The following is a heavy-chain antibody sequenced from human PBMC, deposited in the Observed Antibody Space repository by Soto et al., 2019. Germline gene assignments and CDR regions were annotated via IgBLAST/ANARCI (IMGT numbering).Heavy chain of an antibody. CDR1: GFTFTSSA. V-gene: IGHV1-58*01. CDR3: AAEGPGYSSGWFDP. D-gene: IGHD5-18*01. Sequence: GASVKVSCKASGFTFTSSAVQWVRQARGQRLEWIGWIVVGSGNTNYAQKFQERVTITRDMSTSTAHMELSSLRSEDTAVYYCAAEGPGYSSGWFDPWGQGTLVTVSS. CDR2: IVVGSGNT. J-gene: IGHJ5*02.